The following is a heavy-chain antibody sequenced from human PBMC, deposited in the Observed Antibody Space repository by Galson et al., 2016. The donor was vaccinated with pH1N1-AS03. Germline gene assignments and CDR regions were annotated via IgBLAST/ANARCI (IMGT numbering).Heavy chain of an antibody. CDR2: IDPSDSYT. V-gene: IGHV5-10-1*01. D-gene: IGHD3-22*01. Sequence: QSGAEVKKPGESLRISCKGSGSSFTSYWISWVRQMPGKGLEWMGRIDPSDSYTNYSPSFQGHVTISADKSISTAYLQWSSLKASDTAMYYCARLGGGAESTMSVVVPEPSEDYWGQGTLVTVSS. J-gene: IGHJ4*02. CDR1: GSSFTSYW. CDR3: ARLGGGAESTMSVVVPEPSEDY.